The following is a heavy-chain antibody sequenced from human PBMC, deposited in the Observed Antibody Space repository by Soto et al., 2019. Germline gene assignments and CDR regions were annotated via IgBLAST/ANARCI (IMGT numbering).Heavy chain of an antibody. J-gene: IGHJ3*02. Sequence: QVQLVQSGAEVKKPGSSVKVSCKASGGTFSSYAVIWVRQAPGQGLEWMGGIIPIFGTANYAQKFQGRVTITADESTSTAYMEMSSLRAEDTAVYYCARGYYDFYTGAFDIWGQGTMVTVSS. CDR2: IIPIFGTA. V-gene: IGHV1-69*01. CDR3: ARGYYDFYTGAFDI. D-gene: IGHD3-3*01. CDR1: GGTFSSYA.